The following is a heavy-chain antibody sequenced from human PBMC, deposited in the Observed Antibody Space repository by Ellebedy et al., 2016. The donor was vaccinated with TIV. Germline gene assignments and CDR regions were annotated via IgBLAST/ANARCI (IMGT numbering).Heavy chain of an antibody. Sequence: GESLKISCPASGFTFTPYSMNWVRQAPGKGLEWISYISGSSITLYYADSVKGRFTISRDNAKNSLYLQMNGLGAEDTAVYFCARDMAWGNERVNDAFDIWGHGTLVTVSS. V-gene: IGHV3-48*04. CDR2: ISGSSITL. CDR3: ARDMAWGNERVNDAFDI. D-gene: IGHD7-27*01. J-gene: IGHJ3*02. CDR1: GFTFTPYS.